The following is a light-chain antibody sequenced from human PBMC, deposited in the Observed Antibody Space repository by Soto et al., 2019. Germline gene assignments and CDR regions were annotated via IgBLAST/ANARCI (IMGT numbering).Light chain of an antibody. J-gene: IGKJ1*01. CDR3: KQYYLYPRT. CDR1: QSVSSSY. CDR2: GAY. Sequence: EIVLTQSPATLSLSPGERATLSCGASQSVSSSYLAWYQQKPGQAPRLLIYGAYSRATGIQDRFSGSGSGTDFTLTIRRLEPEDFATYYCKQYYLYPRTFGQGTKVDIK. V-gene: IGKV3-20*01.